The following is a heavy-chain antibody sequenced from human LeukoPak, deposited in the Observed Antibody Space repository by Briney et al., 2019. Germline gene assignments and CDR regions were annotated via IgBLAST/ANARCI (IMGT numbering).Heavy chain of an antibody. D-gene: IGHD4-17*01. J-gene: IGHJ5*02. CDR2: ISYDGSNK. CDR3: ARTTVTTSWFDP. V-gene: IGHV3-30-3*01. Sequence: GGSLRLSCAASGFTFSSYAMHWVRQAPGKGLEWVAVISYDGSNKYYADSVKGRFTISRDNSKNTLYLQMNSLRAVDTAVYYCARTTVTTSWFDPWGQGTLVSVST. CDR1: GFTFSSYA.